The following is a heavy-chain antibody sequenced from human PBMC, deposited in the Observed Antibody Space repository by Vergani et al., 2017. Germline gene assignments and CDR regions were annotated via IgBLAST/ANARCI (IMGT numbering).Heavy chain of an antibody. CDR3: ARHPRGILTGYYNXFDP. J-gene: IGHJ5*02. D-gene: IGHD3-9*01. CDR2: INHSGST. V-gene: IGHV4-34*01. Sequence: QVQLQQWGAGLLKPSETLSLTCAVYGGSFSGYYWSWIRQPPGKGLEWIGEINHSGSTNYNPSLKSRVTISVDKSKNQFSLKLSSVTAADTAVYYCARHPRGILTGYYNXFDPWGQGTLVTVSS. CDR1: GGSFSGYY.